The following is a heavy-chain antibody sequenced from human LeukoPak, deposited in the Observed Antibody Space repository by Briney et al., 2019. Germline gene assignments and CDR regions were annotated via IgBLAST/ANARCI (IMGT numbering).Heavy chain of an antibody. CDR1: GYTFSGYC. CDR3: ARIMVAKGKAY. CDR2: INPYSGDT. V-gene: IGHV1-2*02. Sequence: ASVKVSCKAFGYTFSGYCMHWVRQAPGQGLEWMGWINPYSGDTNYAQKFQGRVTMTRDTSISTAYMELSRLRSDDTAVYYCARIMVAKGKAYWGQGTLVTVSS. J-gene: IGHJ4*02. D-gene: IGHD5-12*01.